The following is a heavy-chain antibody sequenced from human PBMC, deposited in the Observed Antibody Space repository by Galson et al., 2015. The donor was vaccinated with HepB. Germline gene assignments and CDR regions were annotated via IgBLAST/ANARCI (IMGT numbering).Heavy chain of an antibody. D-gene: IGHD1-26*01. CDR1: GVTFSSYG. CDR3: ARDEGGSYYGVYYYYYGMDV. J-gene: IGHJ6*02. CDR2: IWYDGSNE. V-gene: IGHV3-33*01. Sequence: SLRLSCAASGVTFSSYGMRWVRQAPGKGLEWVGVIWYDGSNEYYADSVKGRFTISRDNSKNTLYLQMNSLRAEDTAVYYCARDEGGSYYGVYYYYYGMDVWGQGTTVTVSS.